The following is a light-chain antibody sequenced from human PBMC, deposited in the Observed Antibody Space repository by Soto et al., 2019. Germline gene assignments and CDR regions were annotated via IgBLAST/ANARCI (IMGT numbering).Light chain of an antibody. J-gene: IGKJ4*01. CDR2: ATS. CDR1: QGISSY. Sequence: DIQLTQSPSFLSASVGDRVTITCRASQGISSYLAWYQQKPGKAPKLLIYATSTLQSGVPSRFSGSGSGTEFPLSLSSLQPEDFAKYYFPVLNSYTLTFGGGTKLEIK. CDR3: PVLNSYTLT. V-gene: IGKV1-9*01.